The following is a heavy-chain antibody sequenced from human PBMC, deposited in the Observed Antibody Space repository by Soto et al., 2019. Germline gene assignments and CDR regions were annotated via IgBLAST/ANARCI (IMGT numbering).Heavy chain of an antibody. J-gene: IGHJ4*02. CDR1: GFNFAAYT. CDR2: IRRIAYGGTT. CDR3: SRSLAIDFDS. Sequence: GGSLRLSCSASGFNFAAYTMSWVRLTPGKGLEWVGFIRRIAYGGTTDYAASVKGRFTISRDDSRKIVYLQMSRLKIEDTAVYYCSRSLAIDFDSWGQGTLVTVSS. V-gene: IGHV3-49*04.